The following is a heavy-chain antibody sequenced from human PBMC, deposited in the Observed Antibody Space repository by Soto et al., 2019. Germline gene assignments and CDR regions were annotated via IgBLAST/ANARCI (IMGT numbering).Heavy chain of an antibody. J-gene: IGHJ4*02. CDR1: GFNFAAYT. CDR2: IRRIAYGGTT. CDR3: SRSLAIDFDS. Sequence: GGSLRLSCSASGFNFAAYTMSWVRLTPGKGLEWVGFIRRIAYGGTTDYAASVKGRFTISRDDSRKIVYLQMSRLKIEDTAVYYCSRSLAIDFDSWGQGTLVTVSS. V-gene: IGHV3-49*04.